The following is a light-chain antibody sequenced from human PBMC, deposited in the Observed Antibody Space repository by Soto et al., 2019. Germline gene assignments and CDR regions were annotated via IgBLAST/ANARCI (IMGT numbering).Light chain of an antibody. CDR2: GAS. CDR3: QQYGSSPWT. CDR1: QSVSSSY. Sequence: EIVLTQSPGTLSLSPGERATLSCRASQSVSSSYLAWYQHKPGQAPRLLIYGASSRAIGIPDRFSGSGSGTDFTLTISRLEPEDFAMYYCQQYGSSPWTFGQGTKVEIK. V-gene: IGKV3-20*01. J-gene: IGKJ1*01.